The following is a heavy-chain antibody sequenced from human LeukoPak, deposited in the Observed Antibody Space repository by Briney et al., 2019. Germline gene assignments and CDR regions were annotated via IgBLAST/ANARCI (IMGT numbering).Heavy chain of an antibody. CDR1: GGAFSSYA. CDR2: IIPIFGTA. CDR3: ARAPLLTGPFDY. D-gene: IGHD7-27*01. J-gene: IGHJ4*02. V-gene: IGHV1-69*05. Sequence: SVKVFCKASGGAFSSYAISWVRQAPGQGLEWMGGIIPIFGTANYAQKFQGRVTITTDESTSTAYMELSSLRSEDTAVYYCARAPLLTGPFDYWGQGTLVTVSS.